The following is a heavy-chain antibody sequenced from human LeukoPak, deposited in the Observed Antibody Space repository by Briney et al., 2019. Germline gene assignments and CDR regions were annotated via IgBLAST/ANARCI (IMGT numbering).Heavy chain of an antibody. Sequence: PGGSLRLSCAASGFTFSTYTLNWVRQAPGKGLEWVSSISSSSAFIYYADSVKGRFTISRDNAKNSLYLQMNSLRDEDTAAYYCARDTGLTGPFYGMDVWGQGTTVTVSS. CDR1: GFTFSTYT. J-gene: IGHJ6*02. D-gene: IGHD7-27*01. V-gene: IGHV3-21*01. CDR2: ISSSSAFI. CDR3: ARDTGLTGPFYGMDV.